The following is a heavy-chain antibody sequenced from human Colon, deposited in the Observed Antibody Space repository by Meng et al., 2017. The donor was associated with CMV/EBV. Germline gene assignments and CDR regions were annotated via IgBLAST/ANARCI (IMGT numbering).Heavy chain of an antibody. J-gene: IGHJ4*02. CDR2: ISYDGDNK. V-gene: IGHV3-30*04. CDR3: AKGNLGNGDLDY. CDR1: GFTFSNYA. D-gene: IGHD4-17*01. Sequence: GESLKISCAASGFTFSNYAFHWVRQAPGKGLEWVTFISYDGDNKYYADSVKGRFTISRDTPKNTLFLQMNNVIGDDTAIYYCAKGNLGNGDLDYWGQGTLVTVSS.